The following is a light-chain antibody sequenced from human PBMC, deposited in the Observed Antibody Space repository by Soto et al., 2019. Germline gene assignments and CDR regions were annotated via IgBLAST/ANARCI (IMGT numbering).Light chain of an antibody. CDR3: QQYYSAPWT. J-gene: IGKJ1*01. Sequence: DIVMTQSPDSLAVSLGERATINCKSSQSVLYSSNNKNYLAWYQQKPRQPPKLLIHWASTRESGVPDRFSGSGSGTDFTLTISSLQAEDVAVYYCQQYYSAPWTFGQGTKVEIK. V-gene: IGKV4-1*01. CDR2: WAS. CDR1: QSVLYSSNNKNY.